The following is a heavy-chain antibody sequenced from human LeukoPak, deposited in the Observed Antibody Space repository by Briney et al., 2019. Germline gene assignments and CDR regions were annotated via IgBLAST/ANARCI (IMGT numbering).Heavy chain of an antibody. J-gene: IGHJ4*02. CDR3: ARQDFGSGILPGY. D-gene: IGHD3-10*01. V-gene: IGHV4-39*01. CDR2: IYYSGST. CDR1: GGSISSSSYY. Sequence: SETLSLTCTVSGGSISSSSYYWGWISQPPGKGLEWIGSIYYSGSTYYNPSLKSRVTISVDTSKNQFSLKLSSVTAADTAVYYCARQDFGSGILPGYWGQGTLVTVSS.